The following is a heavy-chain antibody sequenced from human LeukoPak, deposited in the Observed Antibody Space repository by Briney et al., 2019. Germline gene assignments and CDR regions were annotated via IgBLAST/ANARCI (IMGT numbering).Heavy chain of an antibody. CDR1: GYIFTDYW. D-gene: IGHD3-10*01. J-gene: IGHJ4*02. V-gene: IGHV5-51*01. Sequence: RGESLKISCQTSGYIFTDYWIGWVRQMPGKGLEWMAIIYCDGSKTIYSPSFQTQVTISVDKSTNTAYLQWTSLKASDTAIYFCARRAESGMRYFDSWGQGALVTVSS. CDR3: ARRAESGMRYFDS. CDR2: IYCDGSKT.